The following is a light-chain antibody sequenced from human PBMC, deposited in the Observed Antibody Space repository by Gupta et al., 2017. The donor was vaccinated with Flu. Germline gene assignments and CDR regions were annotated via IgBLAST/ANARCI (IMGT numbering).Light chain of an antibody. J-gene: IGLJ3*02. CDR1: ALPMKF. CDR3: LSGDSTGSYWV. V-gene: IGLV3-16*01. Sequence: SYELTQTRQVWVSPGQTARITCSGEALPMKFTYWYQQRPGQLPVMVIYKDTERPSELPGRFSGSTSGTTVTFTIRAVQAEDAADYYCLSGDSTGSYWVFGGGTKLAVL. CDR2: KDT.